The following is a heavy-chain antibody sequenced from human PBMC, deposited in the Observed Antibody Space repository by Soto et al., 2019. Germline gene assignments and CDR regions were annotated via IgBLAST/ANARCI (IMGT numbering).Heavy chain of an antibody. V-gene: IGHV2-26*01. J-gene: IGHJ5*02. Sequence: QVTLKESGPVLVKPTETLTLTCTVSGFSLSTARMGVSWIRQPPGKALEWLAHIFSNDEKSYRISLESRLTISKDTSKGQVVLTMTNMDPVDTATYYCARYVDTDLFARFDLWGQSTLVTVSS. D-gene: IGHD5-18*01. CDR2: IFSNDEK. CDR3: ARYVDTDLFARFDL. CDR1: GFSLSTARMG.